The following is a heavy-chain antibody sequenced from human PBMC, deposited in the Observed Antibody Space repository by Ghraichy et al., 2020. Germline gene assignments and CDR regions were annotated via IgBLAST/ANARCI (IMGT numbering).Heavy chain of an antibody. V-gene: IGHV3-23*01. CDR3: AKEGGFWSGYYFDY. CDR1: GFTFSSYA. CDR2: ISGSGGST. J-gene: IGHJ4*02. Sequence: LSLTCAASGFTFSSYAMSWVRQAPGKGLEWVSAISGSGGSTYYADSVKGRFTISRDNSKNTLYLQMNSLRAEDTAVYYCAKEGGFWSGYYFDYWGQGTLVTVSS. D-gene: IGHD3-3*01.